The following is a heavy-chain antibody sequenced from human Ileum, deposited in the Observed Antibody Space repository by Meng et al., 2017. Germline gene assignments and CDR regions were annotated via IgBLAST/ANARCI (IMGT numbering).Heavy chain of an antibody. CDR1: GGSVSTSDYQ. CDR3: ARDYWGSLDY. D-gene: IGHD7-27*01. J-gene: IGHJ4*02. CDR2: AGT. Sequence: QLTESVPVLVLPSDPLSPLCTVAGGSVSTSDYQWGLIRQPPGKGLEWIGYAGTNYNPSLTSRVTISVDTSKRQFSLKLTSVTAADTAVYYCARDYWGSLDYWGQGILVTVSS. V-gene: IGHV4-61*08.